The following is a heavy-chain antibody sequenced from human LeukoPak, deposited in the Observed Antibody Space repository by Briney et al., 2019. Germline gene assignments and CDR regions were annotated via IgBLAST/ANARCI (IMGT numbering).Heavy chain of an antibody. CDR1: GFTFSSYG. CDR3: AKELGIGAAEEAFDI. CDR2: VRYDGSNK. J-gene: IGHJ3*02. D-gene: IGHD6-13*01. Sequence: GGSLRLSCAASGFTFSSYGMHGVRQAPGKGLEWVAFVRYDGSNKYYADSVKGRFTISRDNSKNTLYLQMNSLRAEDTAVYYCAKELGIGAAEEAFDIWGQGTMVTVSS. V-gene: IGHV3-30*02.